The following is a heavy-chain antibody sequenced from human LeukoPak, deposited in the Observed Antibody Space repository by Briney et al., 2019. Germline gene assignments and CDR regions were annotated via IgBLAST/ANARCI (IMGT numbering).Heavy chain of an antibody. CDR1: GYSISSGYY. CDR2: IYTSGST. J-gene: IGHJ5*02. Sequence: SSETLSLTCTVSGYSISSGYYWGWIRQPPGKGLEWIGRIYTSGSTNYNPSLKSRVTMSVDTSKNQFSLKLSSVTAADTAVYYCAREFLFGFWWFDPWGQGTLVTVSS. CDR3: AREFLFGFWWFDP. V-gene: IGHV4-38-2*02. D-gene: IGHD3-10*02.